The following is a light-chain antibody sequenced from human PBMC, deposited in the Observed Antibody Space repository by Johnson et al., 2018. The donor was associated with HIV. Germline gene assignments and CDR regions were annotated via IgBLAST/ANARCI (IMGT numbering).Light chain of an antibody. Sequence: QSVLTQPPSVSAAPGQKVTISCSGGRSSIGNNYVSWYQQLTGTAPKLLIYENNKRPSGISDRFSGSKSGTSVTLGITGLQTGDEADYYCGTWDSSLSAGHVFGTGTKVTVL. CDR1: RSSIGNNY. V-gene: IGLV1-51*02. J-gene: IGLJ1*01. CDR3: GTWDSSLSAGHV. CDR2: ENN.